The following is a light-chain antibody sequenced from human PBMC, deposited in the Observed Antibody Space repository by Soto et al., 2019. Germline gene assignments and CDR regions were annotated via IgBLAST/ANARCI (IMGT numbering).Light chain of an antibody. J-gene: IGKJ3*01. CDR3: QQYKTWPEVT. CDR2: GAS. V-gene: IGKV3-15*01. Sequence: EIVMTQSPATLSVSPGERATLSCRASHSVSSDLAWYQQKPGQAPRLLIYGASTRATGIPARFSGSGSGTEFTLTISSRQSEDFVVDYCQQYKTWPEVTFGAGTKVDIK. CDR1: HSVSSD.